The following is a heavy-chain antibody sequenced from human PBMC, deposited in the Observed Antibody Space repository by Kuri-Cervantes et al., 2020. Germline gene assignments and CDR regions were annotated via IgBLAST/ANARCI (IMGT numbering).Heavy chain of an antibody. CDR1: GGSFSGYY. D-gene: IGHD4-17*01. V-gene: IGHV4-34*01. Sequence: SETLSLTCTVYGGSFSGYYWSWSRQPPRKGLEWIGEINHSGSSNQNPSLKSRVTISVDTSTNQFSLKLSSVTAADTAVYYCARRRGGDYDDWYFDLWGRGTLVTVSS. CDR2: INHSGSS. J-gene: IGHJ2*01. CDR3: ARRRGGDYDDWYFDL.